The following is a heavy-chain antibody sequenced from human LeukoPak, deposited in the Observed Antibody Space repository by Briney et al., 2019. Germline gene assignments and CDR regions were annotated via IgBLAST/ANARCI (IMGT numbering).Heavy chain of an antibody. CDR1: GFTFSIYA. V-gene: IGHV3-23*01. J-gene: IGHJ6*02. CDR2: ISGSGGST. Sequence: GGSLRLSCAASGFTFSIYAMNWVRQAPGKGLEWVSGISGSGGSTYYADSVKGRFTISRDNSKNTPYLQMNSLRAEDTAVYHCAKGRKSYYYGMDVWGQGTTVTVSS. CDR3: AKGRKSYYYGMDV.